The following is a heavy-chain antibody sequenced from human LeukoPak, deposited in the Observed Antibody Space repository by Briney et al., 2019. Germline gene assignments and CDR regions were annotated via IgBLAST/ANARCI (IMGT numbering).Heavy chain of an antibody. CDR2: ITRSSSTI. CDR3: AGDLRGSTPYYYYYMDV. CDR1: GFTFSTYG. J-gene: IGHJ6*03. V-gene: IGHV3-48*01. Sequence: GGSLRLSCAASGFTFSTYGMNWVRQAPGKGLEWVSYITRSSSTIYYADSVKGRFTISRDNAKNSLFLRMNSLRAEDTAVYYCAGDLRGSTPYYYYYMDVWGKGTTVTVSS. D-gene: IGHD1-26*01.